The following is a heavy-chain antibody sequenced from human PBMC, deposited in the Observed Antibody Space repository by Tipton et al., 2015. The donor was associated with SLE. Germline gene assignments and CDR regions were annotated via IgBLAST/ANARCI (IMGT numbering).Heavy chain of an antibody. CDR2: IYNSGST. D-gene: IGHD6-13*01. CDR1: GGSITGHY. V-gene: IGHV4-59*11. Sequence: TLSLTCSVSGGSITGHYLSLFREPPGKALEWIGYIYNSGSTLYSPSFNSRVRVSVDTSKRQFSLKLSSMNAADTAVYYCARGDLAAAGRRAFDIWGQGTMVTVSS. CDR3: ARGDLAAAGRRAFDI. J-gene: IGHJ3*02.